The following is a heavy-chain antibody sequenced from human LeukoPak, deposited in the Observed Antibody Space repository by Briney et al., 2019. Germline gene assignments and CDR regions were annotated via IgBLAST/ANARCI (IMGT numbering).Heavy chain of an antibody. CDR1: GGTFSSYA. CDR3: ARGRYFDWPWGNYFDY. CDR2: IIPIFGTA. J-gene: IGHJ4*02. D-gene: IGHD3-9*01. V-gene: IGHV1-69*01. Sequence: GSSVKVSCKASGGTFSSYAISWVRQAPGQGLEWMGGIIPIFGTANYAQKFQGRVTITADESTSTAYMELSSLRSEDTAVYYCARGRYFDWPWGNYFDYWGQGTLVTVSS.